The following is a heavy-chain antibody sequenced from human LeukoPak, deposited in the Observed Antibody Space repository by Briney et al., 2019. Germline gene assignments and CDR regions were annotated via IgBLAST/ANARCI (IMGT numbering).Heavy chain of an antibody. J-gene: IGHJ4*02. CDR3: ARDAKYYFGSRTYFFFEY. CDR2: IYTSGST. CDR1: GGSISSGSYY. V-gene: IGHV4-61*02. D-gene: IGHD3-10*01. Sequence: SETLSLTCTVSGGSISSGSYYWNWIRQPAGKGLEWIGRIYTSGSTNYNPSLKSRVTMSIDTSKNQFSLKLSSVTAADTAIYYCARDAKYYFGSRTYFFFEYWGQGTLLTVSS.